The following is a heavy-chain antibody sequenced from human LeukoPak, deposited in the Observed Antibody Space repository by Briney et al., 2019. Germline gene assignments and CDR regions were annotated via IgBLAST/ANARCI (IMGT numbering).Heavy chain of an antibody. V-gene: IGHV4-61*01. CDR3: ARGQRRLQDY. CDR1: GGSVSSDSYF. Sequence: SETLSLTCTVSGGSVSSDSYFWTWIRQPPGKGLEWIGYIYYSGSTNYNPSLKSRVTISLDTSKSQISLKLSSVTAADTAVCCCARGQRRLQDYWGQGTLVTVSS. J-gene: IGHJ4*02. CDR2: IYYSGST.